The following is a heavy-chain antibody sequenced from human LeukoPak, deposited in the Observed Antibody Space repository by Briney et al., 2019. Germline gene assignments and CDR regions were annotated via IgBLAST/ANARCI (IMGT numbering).Heavy chain of an antibody. CDR1: GGSISSYY. CDR2: IYYSGST. D-gene: IGHD3-22*01. J-gene: IGHJ4*02. V-gene: IGHV4-59*01. Sequence: SETLSLTCTVSGGSISSYYWSWIRQPPGEGLEWIGYIYYSGSTNYNPSLKSRVTISVDTSKNQFSLKLSSVTAADTAVYYCARAYYDSSGYYESGYFDYWGQGTLVTVSS. CDR3: ARAYYDSSGYYESGYFDY.